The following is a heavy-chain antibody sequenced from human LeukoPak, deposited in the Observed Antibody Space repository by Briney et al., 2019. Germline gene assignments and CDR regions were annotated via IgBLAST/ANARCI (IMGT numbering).Heavy chain of an antibody. CDR2: INSDGSST. Sequence: GGSLRLSCAASGFTFSSYWMHWVRQAPGKGLVWVSRINSDGSSTSYADSVKGRFTISRDNAKNTLYLQMNSLRAEDTAVYYCAKDRMRRFGELLYLYFDYWGQGTLVTVSS. CDR3: AKDRMRRFGELLYLYFDY. D-gene: IGHD3-10*01. CDR1: GFTFSSYW. V-gene: IGHV3-74*01. J-gene: IGHJ4*02.